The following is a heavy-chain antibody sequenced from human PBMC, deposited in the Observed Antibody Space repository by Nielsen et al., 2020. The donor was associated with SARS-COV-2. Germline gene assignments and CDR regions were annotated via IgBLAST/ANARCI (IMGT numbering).Heavy chain of an antibody. CDR1: GDSISSGKDY. CDR3: AREGDCKNGICHIRGMDV. D-gene: IGHD2-8*01. J-gene: IGHJ6*03. Sequence: SETLSLTCTVSGDSISSGKDYWNWIRQTPGRGLEWIGYIDYSGSTDHNPSLKSRVTISVDRSKNQFSLKLSSATAADTAIYYCAREGDCKNGICHIRGMDVWGKGTTVTVSS. CDR2: IDYSGST. V-gene: IGHV4-30-4*02.